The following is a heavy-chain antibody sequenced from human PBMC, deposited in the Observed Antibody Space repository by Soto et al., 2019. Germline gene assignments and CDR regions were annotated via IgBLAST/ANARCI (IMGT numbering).Heavy chain of an antibody. CDR2: IRAYNGNT. CDR3: ARDPPKMDV. J-gene: IGHJ6*02. V-gene: IGHV1-18*01. Sequence: QVQLVQSGAEVKKPGASVKVSCRASGYSFTSYGISWVRQAPGEGLEWMGWIRAYNGNTNYAQKLQGRVTMTTDTSPSTANMELRSLRSDDTAVYYCARDPPKMDVWGQGTTVTVSS. CDR1: GYSFTSYG.